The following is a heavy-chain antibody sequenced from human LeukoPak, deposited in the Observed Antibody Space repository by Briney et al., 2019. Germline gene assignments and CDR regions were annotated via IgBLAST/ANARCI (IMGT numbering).Heavy chain of an antibody. CDR1: GYTFTSYA. CDR3: ARDGRRWQANNAFDI. D-gene: IGHD1-26*01. Sequence: ASVKVSCKASGYTFTSYAMHWVRQAPGQRLEWMGWINAGNGNTKYSQKFQGRVTITRDTSASTAYMELSSLRSEDTAVYYCARDGRRWQANNAFDIWGQGTMVTVSS. J-gene: IGHJ3*02. V-gene: IGHV1-3*01. CDR2: INAGNGNT.